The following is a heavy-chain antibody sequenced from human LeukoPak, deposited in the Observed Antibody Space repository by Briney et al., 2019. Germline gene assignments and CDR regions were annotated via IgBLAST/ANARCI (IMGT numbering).Heavy chain of an antibody. V-gene: IGHV3-11*01. CDR3: ARAHGELELLRSYYYMDV. CDR2: ISSSGSTI. J-gene: IGHJ6*03. CDR1: GFTFSNYY. Sequence: GGSLRLSCAASGFTFSNYYMSWIRQAPGKGLEWVSYISSSGSTIYYADSVKGRFTISRDNAKNSLYLQMNSLRAEDTAVYYCARAHGELELLRSYYYMDVWGKGTTVTVSS. D-gene: IGHD1-7*01.